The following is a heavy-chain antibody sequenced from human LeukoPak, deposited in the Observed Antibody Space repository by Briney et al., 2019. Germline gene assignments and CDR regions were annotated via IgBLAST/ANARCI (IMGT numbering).Heavy chain of an antibody. V-gene: IGHV4-34*01. D-gene: IGHD4-17*01. CDR3: AREDYGDEGYRY. Sequence: SETLSLTCAVYSGSFSGYYWSWIRQPPGKGLEWIGEINHSGSTNYNPSLKSRVTISVDTSKNQFSLKLSSVTAADTAVYYCAREDYGDEGYRYWGQGTLVTVSS. J-gene: IGHJ4*02. CDR1: SGSFSGYY. CDR2: INHSGST.